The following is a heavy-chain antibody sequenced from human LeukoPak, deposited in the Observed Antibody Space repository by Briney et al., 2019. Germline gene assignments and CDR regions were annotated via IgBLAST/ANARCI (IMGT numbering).Heavy chain of an antibody. CDR1: GGTLRTYA. CDR3: AVDFGPDSSSAMDV. J-gene: IGHJ6*02. V-gene: IGHV1-69*04. Sequence: SVRVSPEASGGTLRTYAISCVPQAPGQGVEWRGRMIPIFAVPHYTQTLQGRVTITADKSTSTAYVEPSSLRSEDTGVYYCAVDFGPDSSSAMDVWGQGTTVTVSS. CDR2: MIPIFAVP. D-gene: IGHD6-13*01.